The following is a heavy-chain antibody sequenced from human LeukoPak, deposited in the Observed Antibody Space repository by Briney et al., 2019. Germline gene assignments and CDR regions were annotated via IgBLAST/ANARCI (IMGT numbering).Heavy chain of an antibody. V-gene: IGHV4-39*01. D-gene: IGHD4-17*01. CDR1: GGSIIRNNYY. CDR3: AIRKRIFGDYVWFDP. CDR2: VSYGGST. Sequence: ASETLSLTCTVSGGSIIRNNYYGIWIRQPPGQGLEWIGSVSYGGSTYYNSSLKSRHTMSIDRAKNEFSRNLRSVTAADTAVYYCAIRKRIFGDYVWFDPWGHGTLVTVSS. J-gene: IGHJ5*02.